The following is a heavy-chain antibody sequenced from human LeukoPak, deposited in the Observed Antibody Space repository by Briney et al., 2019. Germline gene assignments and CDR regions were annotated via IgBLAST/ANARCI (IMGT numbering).Heavy chain of an antibody. CDR2: IYYSGST. J-gene: IGHJ4*02. D-gene: IGHD6-19*01. CDR1: GGSISSYY. Sequence: SETLSLTCTVSGGSISSYYWSWIRQPAGKGLEWIGYIYYSGSTYYNPSLKSRVTISVDTSKNQFSLKLSSVTAADTAVYYCARGMRGGWYEDYWGQGTLVTVSS. CDR3: ARGMRGGWYEDY. V-gene: IGHV4-59*06.